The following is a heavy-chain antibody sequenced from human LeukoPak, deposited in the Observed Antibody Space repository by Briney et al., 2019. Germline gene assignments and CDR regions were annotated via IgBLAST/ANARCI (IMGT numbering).Heavy chain of an antibody. V-gene: IGHV3-30*18. CDR2: ISYDGNNK. D-gene: IGHD3-16*02. J-gene: IGHJ5*02. CDR1: GFTFSNFG. Sequence: GESLRLSCAASGFTFSNFGINWVRQAPGKGLEWVAVISYDGNNKYYGDSVKGRFTISRDDSKNTLYLQMNSLRAEDTAMYYCAKKTIGGLFAPLHHWGQGTLVTVSP. CDR3: AKKTIGGLFAPLHH.